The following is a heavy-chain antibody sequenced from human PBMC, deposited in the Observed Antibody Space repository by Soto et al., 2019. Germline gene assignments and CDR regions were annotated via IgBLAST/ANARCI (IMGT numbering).Heavy chain of an antibody. D-gene: IGHD2-15*01. Sequence: EVQLVDSGGGLVKPGGSLRLSCEASGFSVSNAWMNWVRQAPGKGLEWVGRIKTRDEGETTNYAAPVKGRFTISRYDSKNTLYLQMKSLKTEDTAVYYCTTGSVEGFWGQGTTVTVSS. CDR3: TTGSVEGF. CDR2: IKTRDEGETT. CDR1: GFSVSNAW. J-gene: IGHJ6*02. V-gene: IGHV3-15*07.